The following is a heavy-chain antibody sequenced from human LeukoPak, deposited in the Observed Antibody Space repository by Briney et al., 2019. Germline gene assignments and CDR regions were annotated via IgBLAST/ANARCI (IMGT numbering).Heavy chain of an antibody. CDR2: INHSGST. Sequence: SETLSLTCAVYGGSFSGYYWSWIRQPPGKGLEWIGEINHSGSTNYNPSLKSRVTISVDTSKNQFSLKLSSVTAADTAVYYCARLARWNSGDYWGQGTLVTVSS. CDR1: GGSFSGYY. J-gene: IGHJ4*02. D-gene: IGHD1-7*01. V-gene: IGHV4-34*01. CDR3: ARLARWNSGDY.